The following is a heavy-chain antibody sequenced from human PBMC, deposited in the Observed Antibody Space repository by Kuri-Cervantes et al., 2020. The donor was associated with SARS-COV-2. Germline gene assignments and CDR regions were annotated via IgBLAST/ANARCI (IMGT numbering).Heavy chain of an antibody. CDR2: INPSGGST. CDR1: GYTFTSYY. D-gene: IGHD3-22*01. Sequence: ASVKVSCKASGYTFTSYYMHWVRQAPGQGLEWMGIINPSGGSTSYAQKLQGRVTMTRDTSTSTVYMELSSLRSEDTAVYYCARVDDSSGYQDYFDYWGQGTLVTVSS. V-gene: IGHV1-46*03. CDR3: ARVDDSSGYQDYFDY. J-gene: IGHJ4*02.